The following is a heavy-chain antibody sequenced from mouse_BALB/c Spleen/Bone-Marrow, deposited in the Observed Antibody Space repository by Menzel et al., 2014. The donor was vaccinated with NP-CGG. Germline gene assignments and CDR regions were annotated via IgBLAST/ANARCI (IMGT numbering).Heavy chain of an antibody. J-gene: IGHJ3*01. V-gene: IGHV1-9*01. D-gene: IGHD2-4*01. CDR1: GYTFSTYW. CDR2: ILPGSGTT. CDR3: ARLITTGGFAY. Sequence: VPLQQSGAELVKPGASVKISCTATGYTFSTYWIEWVKQRPGHGLEWIGEILPGSGTTNYNEKFKGKATFTADTSSNTAYMQRSSLTSEDSAVYYCARLITTGGFAYWGQETLVTVSA.